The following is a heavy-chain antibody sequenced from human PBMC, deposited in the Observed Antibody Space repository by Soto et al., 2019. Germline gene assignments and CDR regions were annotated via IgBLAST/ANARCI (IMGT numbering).Heavy chain of an antibody. J-gene: IGHJ4*02. V-gene: IGHV3-7*05. Sequence: GGSLRLSCAASGFSFSSYWMSWVRQAPGKGLEWVANIKEDGSEKNYVDSVKGRFTISRDNPKYSLYLQLNGLRAGDTAVYYCARRDYDFWSGYYSYYFDYWGQGTLVTVSS. D-gene: IGHD3-3*01. CDR3: ARRDYDFWSGYYSYYFDY. CDR1: GFSFSSYW. CDR2: IKEDGSEK.